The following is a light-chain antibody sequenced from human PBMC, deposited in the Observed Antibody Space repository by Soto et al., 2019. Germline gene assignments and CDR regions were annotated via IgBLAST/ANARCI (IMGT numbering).Light chain of an antibody. V-gene: IGKV3-15*01. CDR1: QRVNSN. CDR2: GAS. Sequence: EIVLTQSPGTLPLSPGERATLSCRASQRVNSNLAWYQQKPGQAPRLLLYGASTRATGVPARFSGSGSGTHFTLTISSLQPEDFAVYYCQQYNNWRQTFGQGTKVDIK. CDR3: QQYNNWRQT. J-gene: IGKJ1*01.